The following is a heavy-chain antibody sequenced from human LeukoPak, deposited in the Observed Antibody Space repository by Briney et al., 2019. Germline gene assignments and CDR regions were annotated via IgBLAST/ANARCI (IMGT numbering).Heavy chain of an antibody. D-gene: IGHD1-1*01. Sequence: PGGSLRLSCAASGFTFSSFDMHWVRQPTGQGLEWVSTIGTASDTYYPGSVEGRFTLSRDNAKNSLYLQMNSLTAGDTAVYYYARGPPRGKYYYMDVWGKGTTDTVSS. CDR3: ARGPPRGKYYYMDV. J-gene: IGHJ6*03. CDR1: GFTFSSFD. CDR2: IGTASDT. V-gene: IGHV3-13*01.